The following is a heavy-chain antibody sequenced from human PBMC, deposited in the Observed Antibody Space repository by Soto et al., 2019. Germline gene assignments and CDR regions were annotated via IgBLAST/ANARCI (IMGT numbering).Heavy chain of an antibody. J-gene: IGHJ4*02. CDR2: ISYDGSNK. Sequence: GGSLRLSCAASGFTFSSYAMHWVRQAPGKGLEWVAVISYDGSNKYYADSVKGRFTISRDNSKNTLYLQMNSLRAEDTAVYYCARDSTVRAARPGSVDYWGQGTLVTVSS. V-gene: IGHV3-30-3*01. D-gene: IGHD6-6*01. CDR3: ARDSTVRAARPGSVDY. CDR1: GFTFSSYA.